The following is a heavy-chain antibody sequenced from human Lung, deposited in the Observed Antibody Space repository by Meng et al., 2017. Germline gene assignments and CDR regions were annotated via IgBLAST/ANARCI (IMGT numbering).Heavy chain of an antibody. D-gene: IGHD5-12*01. J-gene: IGHJ4*02. CDR3: AKDPGGYDPGNYDY. CDR1: GFTFGNYA. V-gene: IGHV3-23*04. Sequence: EVHLVESGGDLVQPGGCLILSCVGSGFTFGNYAMGWFRQAPGKMLDWVSGSNDNGGDTTYSDSAEGRFTSSRDNSKNTVHLHMRSMRVEDTGVYYCAKDPGGYDPGNYDYWGKGTLVTVSS. CDR2: SNDNGGDT.